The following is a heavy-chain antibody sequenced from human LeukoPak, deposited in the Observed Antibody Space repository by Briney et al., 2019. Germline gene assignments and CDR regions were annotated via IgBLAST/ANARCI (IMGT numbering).Heavy chain of an antibody. J-gene: IGHJ4*02. V-gene: IGHV3-30-3*01. CDR1: GFTFRNYA. D-gene: IGHD3-22*01. Sequence: PGGSLRLSCAASGFTFRNYAMHWVRQAPGKGLEWVAHISYDANSQYYADSVKGRLTISRDNSKNTLYLQMNSLRAEDTAVYYCAMGAQYYYDSSGSNFDYWGQGTLVTVSS. CDR2: ISYDANSQ. CDR3: AMGAQYYYDSSGSNFDY.